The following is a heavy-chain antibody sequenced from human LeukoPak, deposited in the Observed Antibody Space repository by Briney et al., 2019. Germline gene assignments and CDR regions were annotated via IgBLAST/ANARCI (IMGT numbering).Heavy chain of an antibody. CDR3: ARDFGCSSTSCYGRVDY. V-gene: IGHV1-69*05. CDR2: IIPIFGTA. Sequence: ASVKVSCKASGGTFSSYAISWVRQAPGQGLEWMGGIIPIFGTANYAQKFQGRVTITTDESTSTAYMELSSLRSEDTAVYYCARDFGCSSTSCYGRVDYWGQGTLVTVSS. CDR1: GGTFSSYA. D-gene: IGHD2-2*01. J-gene: IGHJ4*02.